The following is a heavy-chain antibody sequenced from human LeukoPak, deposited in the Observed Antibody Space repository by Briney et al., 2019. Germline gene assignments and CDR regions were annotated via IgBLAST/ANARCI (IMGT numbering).Heavy chain of an antibody. Sequence: GASVKVSCKASGYTFTSYGISWVRQAPGQGLEWMGWINAYNGNTNYAQKLQGRVTMTTDTSTSTAYMELRSLRSDDTAVYYCARAMIVPHYYYYGMDVWGQGTTVTVSS. V-gene: IGHV1-18*01. CDR1: GYTFTSYG. CDR3: ARAMIVPHYYYYGMDV. D-gene: IGHD3-22*01. CDR2: INAYNGNT. J-gene: IGHJ6*02.